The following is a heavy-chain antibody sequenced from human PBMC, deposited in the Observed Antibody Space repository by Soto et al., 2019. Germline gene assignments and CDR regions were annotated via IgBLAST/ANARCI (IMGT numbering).Heavy chain of an antibody. D-gene: IGHD2-15*01. CDR3: AKQAVVVAATPWFDP. CDR1: GFTFSTCA. Sequence: EVQLLESGGGLVQPGGSLRLSCAASGFTFSTCAMNWVRQAPGKGQEWVSSISGGGGSTDYGDSVKGRFTISRDNSKNTLYLQINSLRADDTAVYYCAKQAVVVAATPWFDPWGQGTLVTVSS. J-gene: IGHJ5*02. CDR2: ISGGGGST. V-gene: IGHV3-23*01.